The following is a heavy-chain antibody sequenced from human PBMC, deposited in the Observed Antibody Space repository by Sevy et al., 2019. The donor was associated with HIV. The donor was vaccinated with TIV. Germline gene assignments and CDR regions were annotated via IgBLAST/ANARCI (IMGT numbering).Heavy chain of an antibody. CDR3: AKAPSIAAAGPRGDYFDY. D-gene: IGHD6-13*01. Sequence: GGSLRLSCAASGFTFSSYAMSWVRQAPGNGLEWVSAISGSGGSTYYADSVKGRFTISRDNSKNTLYLQMNSLRAEDTAVYYCAKAPSIAAAGPRGDYFDYLGQGTLVTVSS. V-gene: IGHV3-23*01. J-gene: IGHJ4*02. CDR1: GFTFSSYA. CDR2: ISGSGGST.